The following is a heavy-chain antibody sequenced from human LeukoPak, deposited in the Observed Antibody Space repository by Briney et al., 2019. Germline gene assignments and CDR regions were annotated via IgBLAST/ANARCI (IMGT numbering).Heavy chain of an antibody. J-gene: IGHJ4*02. Sequence: PSETLSLTCAVYGGSFSGYYWSWIRQPPGKGLEWIGEINHSGSTSYNPSLKSRVTISVDTSKNQFSLKLSSVTAADTAVYYCAREVRFLERRNYYFDYWGQGTLVTVSS. CDR3: AREVRFLERRNYYFDY. CDR1: GGSFSGYY. V-gene: IGHV4-34*01. CDR2: INHSGST. D-gene: IGHD3-3*01.